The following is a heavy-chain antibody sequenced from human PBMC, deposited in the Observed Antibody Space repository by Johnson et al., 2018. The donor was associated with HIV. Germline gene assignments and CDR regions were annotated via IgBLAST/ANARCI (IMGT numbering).Heavy chain of an antibody. CDR1: GFTFSSYG. Sequence: QEQLVESGGGVVQPGRSLRLSCAASGFTFSSYGMHWVRQAPGKGLEWVAVISYDGSNKYYADSVKGRFTISRDNSKNTLYLQMNSLRAEDTAVYYCAKEGYYYDTWGQGTMV. D-gene: IGHD3-10*01. V-gene: IGHV3-30*18. J-gene: IGHJ3*02. CDR3: AKEGYYYDT. CDR2: ISYDGSNK.